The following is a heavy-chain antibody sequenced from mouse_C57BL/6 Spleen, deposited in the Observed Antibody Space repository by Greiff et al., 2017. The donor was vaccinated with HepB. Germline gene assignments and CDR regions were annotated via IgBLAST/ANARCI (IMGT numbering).Heavy chain of an antibody. CDR2: ISSGGSNT. D-gene: IGHD2-4*01. V-gene: IGHV5-6*01. CDR1: GFTFSSYG. Sequence: EVQLVESGGDLVKPGGSLKLSCAASGFTFSSYGMSWVRQTPDKRLEWVATISSGGSNTYYPDSVKGRFTISRDNAKNTLYLQMSSLKSEDTAMYYCARHGDYDRAMDYWGQGTSVTVSS. CDR3: ARHGDYDRAMDY. J-gene: IGHJ4*01.